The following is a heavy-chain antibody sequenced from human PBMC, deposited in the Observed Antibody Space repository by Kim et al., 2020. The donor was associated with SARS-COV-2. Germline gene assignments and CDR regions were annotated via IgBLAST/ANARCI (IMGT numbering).Heavy chain of an antibody. Sequence: SETLSLTCTVSGGSVSSAAYYWSWIRQPPGKGLEWIGYVYYSGSNNSNPSLKSRVTISVNTYKNQFSLKLSSVTAADTAVYYGARGPFGGYGIDHWSQGT. CDR2: VYYSGSN. CDR1: GGSVSSAAYY. CDR3: ARGPFGGYGIDH. D-gene: IGHD5-12*01. J-gene: IGHJ4*02. V-gene: IGHV4-61*08.